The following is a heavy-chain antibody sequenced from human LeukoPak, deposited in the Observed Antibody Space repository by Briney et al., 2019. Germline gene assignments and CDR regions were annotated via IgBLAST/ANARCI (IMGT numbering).Heavy chain of an antibody. CDR3: ESSTSWEGY. Sequence: GGSLRLSCAASGFTVSSLAMHWVRQAPGKGLEWVANIKEDGSVKQYVDSVKGRFTISRDNAKNSLYLQMNSLRAEDTAVYLAESSTSWEGYWGQGTLVTVSS. CDR1: GFTVSSLA. J-gene: IGHJ4*02. CDR2: IKEDGSVK. V-gene: IGHV3-7*01. D-gene: IGHD6-6*01.